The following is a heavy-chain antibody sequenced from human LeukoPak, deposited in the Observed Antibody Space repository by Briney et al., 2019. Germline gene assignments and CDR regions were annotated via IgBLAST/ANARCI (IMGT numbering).Heavy chain of an antibody. J-gene: IGHJ5*02. V-gene: IGHV4-4*07. CDR1: GGSLSSYY. CDR3: ARGDSSGYFNWFDP. CDR2: IYTSGST. D-gene: IGHD3-22*01. Sequence: PSETLSLTCTVSGGSLSSYYWSWIRQPAGKGLEWIRRIYTSGSTNYNPSLKSRVTMSVDTSKNRFSLKLSSVTAADTAVYYCARGDSSGYFNWFDPWGQGTLVTVSS.